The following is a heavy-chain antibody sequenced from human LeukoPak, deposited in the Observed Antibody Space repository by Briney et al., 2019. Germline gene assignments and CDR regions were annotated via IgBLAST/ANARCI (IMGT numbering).Heavy chain of an antibody. CDR1: GFILRSYW. CDR2: INSDGSDT. J-gene: IGHJ6*02. Sequence: GWSLRLSCAASGFILRSYWMHWVRQAPGKGLVWVSRINSDGSDTTYADSVKGRFTISRDNAKKALYLEMNGLRAEDTAVYYCARDRVYCSGGSCHSRLYYGMDVWGQGTTVTVSS. D-gene: IGHD2-15*01. V-gene: IGHV3-74*01. CDR3: ARDRVYCSGGSCHSRLYYGMDV.